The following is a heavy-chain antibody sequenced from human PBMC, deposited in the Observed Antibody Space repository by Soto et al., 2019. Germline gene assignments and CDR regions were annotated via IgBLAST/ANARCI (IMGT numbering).Heavy chain of an antibody. Sequence: QVQLVQSGAEVKKPGSSVKVSCKASGGTFSSYTINWVRQAPGQGLEWVGGIIPVFGAPNYAQKFQGRVSITADESTSTVYMELSSLTSEDTAVYYCARDSGVRCISTSCTFDYWGQGTLVTVSS. CDR2: IIPVFGAP. J-gene: IGHJ4*02. CDR3: ARDSGVRCISTSCTFDY. D-gene: IGHD2-2*01. CDR1: GGTFSSYT. V-gene: IGHV1-69*12.